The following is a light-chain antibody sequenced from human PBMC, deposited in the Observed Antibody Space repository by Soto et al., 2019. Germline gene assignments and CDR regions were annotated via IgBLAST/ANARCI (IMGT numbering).Light chain of an antibody. CDR1: SSDVGGYNY. CDR3: SAYTSSSTLYV. CDR2: EVS. J-gene: IGLJ1*01. Sequence: QSVLTQPASVSGSPGQSITISCTGTSSDVGGYNYVSWYQQHPGKAPRLMIYEVSNRPSGVSNRFSGSKSGNTPSLTISGLQAEDDADYYCSAYTSSSTLYVFGTGTKVTVL. V-gene: IGLV2-14*01.